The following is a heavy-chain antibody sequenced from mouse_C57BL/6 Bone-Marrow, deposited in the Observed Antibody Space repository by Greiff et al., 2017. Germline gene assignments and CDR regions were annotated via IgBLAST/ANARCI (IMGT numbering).Heavy chain of an antibody. CDR2: INPGSSGT. CDR1: GYAFTNYL. Sequence: QVQLQQSGAELVRPGTSVKVSCKASGYAFTNYLIEWVKQRPGQGLEWIGVINPGSSGTNYNEKFKGKATLTADKSSSTAYMQLSSLTSEDSAVYFCARHHPYFDYWGQGTTLTVSS. CDR3: ARHHPYFDY. J-gene: IGHJ2*01. V-gene: IGHV1-54*01.